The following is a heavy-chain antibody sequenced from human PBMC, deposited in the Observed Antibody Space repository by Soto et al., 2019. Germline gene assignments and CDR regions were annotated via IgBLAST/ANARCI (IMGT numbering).Heavy chain of an antibody. J-gene: IGHJ4*02. D-gene: IGHD6-13*01. Sequence: GGSLRLSCAASGFTFSSYGMHWVRQAPGKGLEWVAVIWYDGSNKYYADSVKGRFTISRDNSKNTLYLQMNSLRAEDTAVYYCARDPAFYSSSWSFDYWGQGTLVTVSS. CDR2: IWYDGSNK. V-gene: IGHV3-33*01. CDR3: ARDPAFYSSSWSFDY. CDR1: GFTFSSYG.